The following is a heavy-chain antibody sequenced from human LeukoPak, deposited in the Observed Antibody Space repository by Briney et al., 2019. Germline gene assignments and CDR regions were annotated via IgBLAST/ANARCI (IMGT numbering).Heavy chain of an antibody. Sequence: PSETLSLTCTVSGGSITSSNYLWGWIRQSPGKGLEWIGSIYYSGSTYYNPSLKSRVTISVETSKIQFSLKLSSVTAADSAVYYCARDTCGRTSFGRKFDIWGQGTMVTVSS. CDR2: IYYSGST. CDR1: GGSITSSNYL. CDR3: ARDTCGRTSFGRKFDI. V-gene: IGHV4-39*07. D-gene: IGHD2-2*01. J-gene: IGHJ4*02.